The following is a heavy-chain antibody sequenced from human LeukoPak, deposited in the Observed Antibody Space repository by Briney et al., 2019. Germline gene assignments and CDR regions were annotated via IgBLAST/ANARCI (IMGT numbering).Heavy chain of an antibody. CDR3: AKAGAYDTTYYFVF. J-gene: IGHJ4*02. CDR2: LSGGDGGT. CDR1: GFTFRSYA. Sequence: GGSLRLSCVASGFTFRSYAMNWVRQAPGKGLEWVSTLSGGDGGTYYADSVKGRFTISRDNSKSTLYLQMKSLRAEETAVYLCAKAGAYDTTYYFVFWGGGPLVPAS. D-gene: IGHD3-22*01. V-gene: IGHV3-23*01.